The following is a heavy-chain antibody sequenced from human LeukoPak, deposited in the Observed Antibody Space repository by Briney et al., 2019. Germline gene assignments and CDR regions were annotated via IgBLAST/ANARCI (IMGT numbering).Heavy chain of an antibody. V-gene: IGHV3-48*02. J-gene: IGHJ4*02. CDR1: GFTFSVYS. CDR3: ARSVGGHFDY. D-gene: IGHD3-16*01. CDR2: ITSNSATI. Sequence: PGGTLRLSCAASGFTFSVYSMNWVRQPPGMGLEWVSYITSNSATIQYADSVKGRFTISRDNAKNSLSLQMNSLTDEDTAVYYCARSVGGHFDYWGQGMLVTVSS.